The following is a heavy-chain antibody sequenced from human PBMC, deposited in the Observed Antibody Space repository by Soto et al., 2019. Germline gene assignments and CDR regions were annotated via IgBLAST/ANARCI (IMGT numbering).Heavy chain of an antibody. CDR2: ISGSGDFT. Sequence: TGGSLRLSCAASGFTFSNYAISWVRQTPGKGLEWVSVISGSGDFTYYADSVKGRLTISRDNSKNTLYLQMNSLRAEDTAVYYCAKGVPGIAVAGTGYFQHWGQGTLVTVSS. D-gene: IGHD6-19*01. CDR3: AKGVPGIAVAGTGYFQH. CDR1: GFTFSNYA. V-gene: IGHV3-23*01. J-gene: IGHJ1*01.